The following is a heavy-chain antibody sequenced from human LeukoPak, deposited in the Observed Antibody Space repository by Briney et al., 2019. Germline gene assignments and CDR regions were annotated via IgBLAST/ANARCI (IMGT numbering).Heavy chain of an antibody. V-gene: IGHV4-59*08. D-gene: IGHD3-22*01. Sequence: SETLSLTCTVSGGSISSYYWSWIRQPPGKGLEWIGYIYYSGSTNYNPSLKSRVTISVDTSKNQFSLKPSSVTAADTAVYYCARHYYDSSGYYYQDYWGQGALVTVSS. J-gene: IGHJ4*02. CDR2: IYYSGST. CDR1: GGSISSYY. CDR3: ARHYYDSSGYYYQDY.